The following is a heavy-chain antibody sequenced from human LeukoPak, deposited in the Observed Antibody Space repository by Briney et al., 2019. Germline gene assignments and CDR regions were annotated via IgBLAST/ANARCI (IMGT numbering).Heavy chain of an antibody. J-gene: IGHJ4*02. Sequence: KPSETQSLTCTVSGGSISSYYWSWIRQPPGKGLEWIGYIYYSGSTNYNPSLKSRVTISVDTSKNQFSLKLSSVTAADTAVYYCARHARYYDSSGTIDYWGQGTLVTVSS. CDR2: IYYSGST. D-gene: IGHD3-22*01. CDR1: GGSISSYY. CDR3: ARHARYYDSSGTIDY. V-gene: IGHV4-59*08.